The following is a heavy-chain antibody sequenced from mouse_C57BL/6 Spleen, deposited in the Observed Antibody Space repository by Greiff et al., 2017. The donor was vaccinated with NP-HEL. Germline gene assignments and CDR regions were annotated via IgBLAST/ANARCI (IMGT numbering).Heavy chain of an antibody. CDR1: GYTFTSYW. V-gene: IGHV1-64*01. Sequence: QVQLQQPGAELVKPGASVKLSCKASGYTFTSYWMHWVKQRPGQGLEWIGMIHPNSGSTNYNETFKSKATLTVDKSSSTAYMQLSSLTSEDSAVYYCAKERADYYGSSYDYWGQGTTLTVSS. CDR2: IHPNSGST. CDR3: AKERADYYGSSYDY. J-gene: IGHJ2*01. D-gene: IGHD1-1*01.